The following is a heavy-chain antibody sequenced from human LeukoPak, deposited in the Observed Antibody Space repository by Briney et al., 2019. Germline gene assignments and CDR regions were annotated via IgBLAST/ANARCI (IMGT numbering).Heavy chain of an antibody. Sequence: SETLSLTCAVYGGSFSGYYWSWIRQPPGKGLEWIGEINHSGSTNYNPSLKSRVTISVDTSKNQFSLKLSSVTAADTAMYYCARAHSYCSGGSCPMPYFDYWGQGTLVTVSS. CDR1: GGSFSGYY. CDR2: INHSGST. J-gene: IGHJ4*02. CDR3: ARAHSYCSGGSCPMPYFDY. V-gene: IGHV4-34*01. D-gene: IGHD2-15*01.